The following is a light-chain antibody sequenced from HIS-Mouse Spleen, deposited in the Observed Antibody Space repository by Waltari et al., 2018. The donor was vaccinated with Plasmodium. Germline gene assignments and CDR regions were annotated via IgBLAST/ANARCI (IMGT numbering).Light chain of an antibody. V-gene: IGLV3-10*01. CDR1: ALPKTY. CDR3: YSTDSSGNHRV. Sequence: SYELTQPPSVSVSPGQTARITCSGDALPKTYAYWYQQTSGQAPVLVIYEDSKRPSGNPERFSGSSSGTMATLTISGAQVEDEADYYCYSTDSSGNHRVFGGGTKLTVL. CDR2: EDS. J-gene: IGLJ3*02.